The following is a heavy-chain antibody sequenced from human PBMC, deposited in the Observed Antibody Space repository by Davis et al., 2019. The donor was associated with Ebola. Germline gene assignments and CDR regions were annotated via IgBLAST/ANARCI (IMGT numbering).Heavy chain of an antibody. CDR1: GGSFSGYY. V-gene: IGHV4-34*01. Sequence: SETLSLTCAVYGGSFSGYYWSWIRQPPGTGLEWIGEINHSGSTNYNPSLKSRVTLSVDTSKNQFSLKLSSVTAADTAVYYCARAPVLWFRFDYWGQGTLVTVSS. J-gene: IGHJ4*02. D-gene: IGHD3-10*01. CDR2: INHSGST. CDR3: ARAPVLWFRFDY.